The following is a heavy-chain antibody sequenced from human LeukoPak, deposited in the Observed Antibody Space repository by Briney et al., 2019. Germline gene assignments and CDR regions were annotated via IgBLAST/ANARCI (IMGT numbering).Heavy chain of an antibody. D-gene: IGHD3-22*01. CDR1: GYTFTGYY. Sequence: ASVKVSCKASGYTFTGYYMHCVRQAPGQGLEWMGWINPNSGGTNYAQKFQGRVTMTRDTSISTAYMELSRLRSDDTAVYYCARVRYYDSSGYYYRYWGQGTLVTVSS. CDR3: ARVRYYDSSGYYYRY. J-gene: IGHJ4*02. CDR2: INPNSGGT. V-gene: IGHV1-2*02.